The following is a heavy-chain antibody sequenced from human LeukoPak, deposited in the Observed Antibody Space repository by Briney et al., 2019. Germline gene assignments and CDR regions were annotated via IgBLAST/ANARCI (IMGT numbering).Heavy chain of an antibody. CDR3: ARAKVLLKRRYCSGGSCPFDY. CDR1: GGSFSGYY. J-gene: IGHJ4*02. V-gene: IGHV4-34*01. CDR2: INHSGST. Sequence: SETLSLTCAVYGGSFSGYYWSWIRQPPGKGLEWIGEINHSGSTNYNPSLKSRVTISVDTSKNQFSLKLSSVTAADTAVYYCARAKVLLKRRYCSGGSCPFDYWGQGTLVTVSS. D-gene: IGHD2-15*01.